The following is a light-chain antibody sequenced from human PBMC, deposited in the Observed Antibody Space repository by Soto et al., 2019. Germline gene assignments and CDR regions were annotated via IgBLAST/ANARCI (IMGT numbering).Light chain of an antibody. Sequence: EKVMTQSPATLSVSPGERATLSCRASQSVSSYLAWYQQKPGQAPRLLIYDASTRATGVPARFSGSGSGTVFTLTISSWRFEFFELYYCRKYDAWPETF. CDR1: QSVSSY. CDR2: DAS. V-gene: IGKV3-15*01. J-gene: IGKJ1*01. CDR3: RKYDAWPET.